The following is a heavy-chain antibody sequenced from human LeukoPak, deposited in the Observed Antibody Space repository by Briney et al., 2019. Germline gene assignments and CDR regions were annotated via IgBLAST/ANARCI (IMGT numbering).Heavy chain of an antibody. J-gene: IGHJ4*02. CDR1: GFTFSSYA. CDR2: ISYDGSIK. D-gene: IGHD2-15*01. V-gene: IGHV3-30-3*01. Sequence: PGRSLRLSCAASGFTFSSYAIHWVRQAPGKGLEWVAFISYDGSIKYYADSVKGRFTISRDNSKNTLYLQMNSLRTEDTAVYYCARDLSTYYCIDYWGQGTLVTVSS. CDR3: ARDLSTYYCIDY.